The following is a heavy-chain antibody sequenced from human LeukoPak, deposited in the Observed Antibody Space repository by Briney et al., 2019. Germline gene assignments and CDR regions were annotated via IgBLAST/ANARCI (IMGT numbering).Heavy chain of an antibody. V-gene: IGHV3-23*01. CDR2: ISGSGGST. J-gene: IGHJ4*02. D-gene: IGHD6-13*01. CDR1: GFTFSSYW. Sequence: GGSLRLSCAASGFTFSSYWMSWVRQAPGKGLEWVSAISGSGGSTYYADSVKGRFTISRDNSKNTLYLQMNSLRAEDTAVYYCAKTPSSSWYPRNHFDYWGQGTLVTVSS. CDR3: AKTPSSSWYPRNHFDY.